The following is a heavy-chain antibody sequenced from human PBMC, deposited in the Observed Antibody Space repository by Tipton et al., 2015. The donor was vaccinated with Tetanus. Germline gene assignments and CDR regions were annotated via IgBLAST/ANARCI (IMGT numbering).Heavy chain of an antibody. J-gene: IGHJ3*02. Sequence: TLSLTCTVSGGSISTYYWSWIRQPAGKGLEWIGRIYTSGSTNHNPSLKRRVTMSVDTSNNQFSLKLSSVTAADTAVYYCARDVWRYYDSSGYQDHDAFDIWGQGTMVTVSS. D-gene: IGHD3-22*01. V-gene: IGHV4-4*07. CDR1: GGSISTYY. CDR3: ARDVWRYYDSSGYQDHDAFDI. CDR2: IYTSGST.